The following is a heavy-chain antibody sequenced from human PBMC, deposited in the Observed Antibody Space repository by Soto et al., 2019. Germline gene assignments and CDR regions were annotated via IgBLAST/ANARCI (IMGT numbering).Heavy chain of an antibody. CDR3: ATGGPPGKGFYYFDY. J-gene: IGHJ4*02. CDR2: ISGSGGST. CDR1: GFMFSSYA. Sequence: PGGSLRLSCAASGFMFSSYAMSWVRQAPGKGLEWVSAISGSGGSTYYADSVKGRFTISRDSSKNTLYLQMSSLRGEDTAIYYWATGGPPGKGFYYFDYGGREPLVTVPS. V-gene: IGHV3-23*01.